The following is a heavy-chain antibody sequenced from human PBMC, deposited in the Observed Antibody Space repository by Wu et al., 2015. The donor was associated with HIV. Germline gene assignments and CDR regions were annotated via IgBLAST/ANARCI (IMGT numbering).Heavy chain of an antibody. V-gene: IGHV1-18*01. CDR3: ARERGAPVYGSGSYPYYYYGMDV. CDR1: GYTLTSYG. Sequence: QVQLVQSGAEVKKPGASVKVSCKASGYTLTSYGISWVRQAPGQGLEWMGWISAYNGNTNYAQKLQGRVTMTTDTSTSTAYMELRSLRSDDTAVYYCARERGAPVYGSGSYPYYYYGMDVWAKGPRSPSP. J-gene: IGHJ6*02. D-gene: IGHD3-10*01. CDR2: ISAYNGNT.